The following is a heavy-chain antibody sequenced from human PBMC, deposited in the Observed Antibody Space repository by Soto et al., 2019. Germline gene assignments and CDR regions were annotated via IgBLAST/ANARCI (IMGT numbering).Heavy chain of an antibody. D-gene: IGHD1-26*01. CDR2: TYYRSKWYY. V-gene: IGHV6-1*01. CDR1: GDSVSSNSAG. J-gene: IGHJ4*01. CDR3: ARGEQYSGGIFDY. Sequence: SQTLSLTCAITGDSVSSNSAGWSWVRQSPSRGLEWLGRTYYRSKWYYEYAVSVRGRITINPDTSKNQYSLQLNSVTPEDTAVYFCARGEQYSGGIFDYWGQGTLVTVSS.